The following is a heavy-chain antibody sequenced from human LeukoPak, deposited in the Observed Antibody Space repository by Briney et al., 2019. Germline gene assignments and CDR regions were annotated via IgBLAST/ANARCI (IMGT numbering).Heavy chain of an antibody. J-gene: IGHJ4*02. V-gene: IGHV3-49*03. CDR3: SRGSGWLSVY. CDR1: GFTFGDYL. Sequence: GGSLRLSCTASGFTFGDYLMSWFRQAPGKGLEWIGFISGGTTEYAASVKGRFTISRDDSTSIAYLQMDSLTTEDTAVYYCSRGSGWLSVYWGQGTLVTVSS. D-gene: IGHD6-19*01. CDR2: ISGGTT.